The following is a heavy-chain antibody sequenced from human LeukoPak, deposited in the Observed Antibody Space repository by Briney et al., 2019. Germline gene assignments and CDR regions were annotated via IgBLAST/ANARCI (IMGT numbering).Heavy chain of an antibody. D-gene: IGHD3-9*01. V-gene: IGHV1-2*02. CDR2: INPNSGGT. CDR3: ARPIRPPGLKYFDWLNDAFDI. CDR1: GYTFTGYY. Sequence: ASVKVSCKASGYTFTGYYMHWVRQAPGQGLEWMGWINPNSGGTNYAQKLQGRVTMTTDTSTSTAYMELRSLRSDDTTVYYCARPIRPPGLKYFDWLNDAFDIWGQGTMVTVSS. J-gene: IGHJ3*02.